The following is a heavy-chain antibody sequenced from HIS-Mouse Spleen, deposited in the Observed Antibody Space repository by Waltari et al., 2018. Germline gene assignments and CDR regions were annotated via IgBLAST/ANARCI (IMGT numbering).Heavy chain of an antibody. CDR2: IYYSGST. Sequence: QLQLQESGTGLVKPSEALSLTCTVPGGSISSSRYYWGWIRQPPGRGLEWIGSIYYSGSTYYNPSLKSRVTISVDTSKNQFSLKLSSVTAADTAVYYCARDPRWNDGIDYWGQGTLVTVSS. V-gene: IGHV4-39*07. CDR3: ARDPRWNDGIDY. J-gene: IGHJ4*02. D-gene: IGHD1-1*01. CDR1: GGSISSSRYY.